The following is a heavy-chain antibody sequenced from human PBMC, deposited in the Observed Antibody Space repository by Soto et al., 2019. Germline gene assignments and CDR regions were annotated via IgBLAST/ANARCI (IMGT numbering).Heavy chain of an antibody. CDR1: GFTFSSYS. CDR3: ARGVGGSDSWYFDY. D-gene: IGHD2-15*01. V-gene: IGHV3-21*01. Sequence: EVQLVESGGGLVKPGGSLRLSCAASGFTFSSYSMNWVRQAPGKGLEWVSSISSSSSYIYYADSVKGRFTISRDNANNSLYLQMTSLRAEDTAVYYCARGVGGSDSWYFDYWGQGTLVTVSS. CDR2: ISSSSSYI. J-gene: IGHJ4*02.